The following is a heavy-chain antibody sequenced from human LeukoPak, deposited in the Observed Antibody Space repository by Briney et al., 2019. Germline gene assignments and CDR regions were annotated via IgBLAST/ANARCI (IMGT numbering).Heavy chain of an antibody. V-gene: IGHV1-69*05. CDR1: GGTFSSYE. Sequence: AASVKVSCKASGGTFSSYEISWVRQAPGQGLEWMGGIIPMFGTAKYAQKFQGRVTITTDKSTSTAYMELSSLRSEDTAVYYCASGRTDIVVVPATLRNYFFDYWGQGTLVTVSS. J-gene: IGHJ4*02. D-gene: IGHD2-2*01. CDR2: IIPMFGTA. CDR3: ASGRTDIVVVPATLRNYFFDY.